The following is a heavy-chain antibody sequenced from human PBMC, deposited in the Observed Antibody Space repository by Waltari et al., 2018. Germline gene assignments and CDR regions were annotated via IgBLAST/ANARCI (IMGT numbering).Heavy chain of an antibody. CDR2: ISYDGTKT. J-gene: IGHJ6*02. CDR1: GFTFSIYN. Sequence: QMQLLESGGGVVQGGRSLRLSCAASGFTFSIYNLHWFRQAPGKGLEWVALISYDGTKTFYADSVKGRFTISRDNSKNTLYLQMNTLRDEDTAVYYCARVGTVTQMYYYYGLDVWGQGTTVSIS. CDR3: ARVGTVTQMYYYYGLDV. V-gene: IGHV3-30-3*01. D-gene: IGHD4-17*01.